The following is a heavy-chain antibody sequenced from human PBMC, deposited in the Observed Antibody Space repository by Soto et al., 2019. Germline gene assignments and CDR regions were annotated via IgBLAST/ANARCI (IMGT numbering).Heavy chain of an antibody. D-gene: IGHD4-17*01. CDR1: GFPFSSYA. Sequence: GGYLRLSCAASGFPFSSYAMSGARQAPGKGLEWVSPISGSGGSTNYADSVKGRFTISSDNPKNTLYLQMNSLRAEDTAVYDCAKEYGSFDYWGQGTLVTVSS. J-gene: IGHJ4*02. CDR2: ISGSGGST. CDR3: AKEYGSFDY. V-gene: IGHV3-23*01.